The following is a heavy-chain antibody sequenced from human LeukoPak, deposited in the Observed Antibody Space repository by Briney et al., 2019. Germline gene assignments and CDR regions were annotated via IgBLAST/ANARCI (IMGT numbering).Heavy chain of an antibody. CDR1: GGTFSSYA. D-gene: IGHD3-22*01. J-gene: IGHJ3*02. Sequence: SVKVSCKASGGTFSSYAISWERQAPGQGLEWMGRIIPIFGTANYAQKFQGRVTITTDESTSTAYMELSSLRSEDTAVYYCARERGGSGYCDIWGQGTMVTVSS. CDR3: ARERGGSGYCDI. CDR2: IIPIFGTA. V-gene: IGHV1-69*05.